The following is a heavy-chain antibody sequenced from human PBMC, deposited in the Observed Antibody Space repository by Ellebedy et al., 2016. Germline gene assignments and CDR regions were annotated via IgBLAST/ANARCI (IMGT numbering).Heavy chain of an antibody. CDR1: GLTFSGYW. CDR2: IKEDGSEK. Sequence: GGSLRLSCAASGLTFSGYWMSWVRQAPGKGLEWVANIKEDGSEKNYVGSVKGRFTISRDNAKNSLYLQMNSLRAEDTAVYYCARGDGWLDNWGQGTLVTVSS. J-gene: IGHJ4*02. CDR3: ARGDGWLDN. V-gene: IGHV3-7*03. D-gene: IGHD5-24*01.